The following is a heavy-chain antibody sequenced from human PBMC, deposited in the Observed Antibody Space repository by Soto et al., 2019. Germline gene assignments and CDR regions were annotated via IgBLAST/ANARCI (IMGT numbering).Heavy chain of an antibody. CDR2: MNPNSGNT. D-gene: IGHD3-10*01. J-gene: IGHJ6*02. Sequence: ASVKVSCKASGYTFTSYDINWVRQATGQGLEWMGWMNPNSGNTGYAQKFQGRVTMTRNTSISTAYMELSRLRSEDTAVYYCARGGTMVRGANEYRELYYYYGMDVWGQGTTVTVSS. CDR3: ARGGTMVRGANEYRELYYYYGMDV. CDR1: GYTFTSYD. V-gene: IGHV1-8*01.